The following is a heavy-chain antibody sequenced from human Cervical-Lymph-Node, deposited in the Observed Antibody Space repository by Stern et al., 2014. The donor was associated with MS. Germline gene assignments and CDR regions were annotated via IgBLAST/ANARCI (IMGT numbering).Heavy chain of an antibody. V-gene: IGHV3-21*06. CDR2: ISSSRLYT. CDR3: ARVKKEKESEFDSSGFDY. J-gene: IGHJ4*02. CDR1: GFTFSTYS. D-gene: IGHD3-22*01. Sequence: EVQLVESGGGLVKPGGSLRLSCAASGFTFSTYSMNWVRQAPGKGLEWVSGISSSRLYTHYADSMKGRFTISRDNAKSSLFLQLNSLRAEDTAVYYCARVKKEKESEFDSSGFDYWGQGTLVTVSS.